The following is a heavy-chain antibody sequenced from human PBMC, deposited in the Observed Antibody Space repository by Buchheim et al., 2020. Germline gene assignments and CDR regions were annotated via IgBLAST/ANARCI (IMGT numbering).Heavy chain of an antibody. V-gene: IGHV4-34*01. CDR2: INHSGST. D-gene: IGHD3-10*01. Sequence: QVQLQQWGAGLLKPSETLSLTCAVYGGSFSGYYWSWIRQPPGKGLEWIGEINHSGSTNYSPSLKSRVTISVDTSKNQFSLKLSSVTAADTAVYYWARGGRVRGSLISSAGRAYYYGMDVRGQGTT. J-gene: IGHJ6*02. CDR1: GGSFSGYY. CDR3: ARGGRVRGSLISSAGRAYYYGMDV.